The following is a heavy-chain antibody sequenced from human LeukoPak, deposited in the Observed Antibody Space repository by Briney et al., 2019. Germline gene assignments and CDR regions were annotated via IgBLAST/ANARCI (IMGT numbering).Heavy chain of an antibody. CDR2: ISGSGGST. CDR1: GFTFSSYA. V-gene: IGHV3-23*01. J-gene: IGHJ4*02. Sequence: GGSLRLSCAASGFTFSSYAMSWVRQAPGKGLEWVSAISGSGGSTYYADSVKGRFTISRDNSKNTLYLQMNSLRAEDTAVYYCAKETPYSSGHLSYFDYWGQGTLVTVSS. D-gene: IGHD6-19*01. CDR3: AKETPYSSGHLSYFDY.